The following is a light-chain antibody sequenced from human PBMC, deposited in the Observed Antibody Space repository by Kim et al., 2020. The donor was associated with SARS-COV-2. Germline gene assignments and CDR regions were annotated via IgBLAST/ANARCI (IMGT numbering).Light chain of an antibody. V-gene: IGKV3-20*01. Sequence: LSPGERATLSCRASQSVSSSYLAWYQQKPGQAPRLLIYGASSRATGIPDRFSGSGSGTDFTLAISRLEPEDFAVYYCQQYGSSPPTFGQGTKLEI. CDR3: QQYGSSPPT. J-gene: IGKJ2*01. CDR2: GAS. CDR1: QSVSSSY.